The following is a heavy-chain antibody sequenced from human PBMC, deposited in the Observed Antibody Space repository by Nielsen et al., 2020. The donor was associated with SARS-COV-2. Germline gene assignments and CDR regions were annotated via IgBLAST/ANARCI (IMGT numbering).Heavy chain of an antibody. CDR1: GGSISTSSHS. Sequence: SETLSLTCTVSGGSISTSSHSWGWIRQPPGKGLEWIGTIYSSGTTYYGPSLRSRVTISIDRFKNRFSLRLSSVTAADPATYYCATPFFSGNFPGDPFDSWGQGTLVTVSS. V-gene: IGHV4-39*01. D-gene: IGHD1-26*01. J-gene: IGHJ4*02. CDR3: ATPFFSGNFPGDPFDS. CDR2: IYSSGTT.